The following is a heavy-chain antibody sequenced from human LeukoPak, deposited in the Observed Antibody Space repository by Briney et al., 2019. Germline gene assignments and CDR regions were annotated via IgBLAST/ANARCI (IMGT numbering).Heavy chain of an antibody. J-gene: IGHJ4*02. CDR1: GFSFSSYG. V-gene: IGHV3-23*01. Sequence: GGSLRLSCAASGFSFSSYGMSWVRQPPGKGLEWVSGISHSGDSPYYADSVKGRFTISRDNSKNTLFLQMDSLRAEDTAVYYCGQDPSRIAAGRCDYWGQGTRVTVSS. CDR3: GQDPSRIAAGRCDY. CDR2: ISHSGDSP. D-gene: IGHD6-13*01.